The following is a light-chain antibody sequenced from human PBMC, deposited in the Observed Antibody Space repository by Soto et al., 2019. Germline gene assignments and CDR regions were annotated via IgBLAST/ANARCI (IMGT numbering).Light chain of an antibody. CDR3: QKYNSAPLT. CDR1: QGISNS. V-gene: IGKV1-27*01. CDR2: TAS. J-gene: IGKJ4*01. Sequence: DIQMTQCPSSLSASVGDRVTITCRASQGISNSLAWYQQKPGKVPKLLIYTASTLQSGVPSRFSGRGFGTDFTLTITSLQPEDVATYYCQKYNSAPLTFGGGTKVEIK.